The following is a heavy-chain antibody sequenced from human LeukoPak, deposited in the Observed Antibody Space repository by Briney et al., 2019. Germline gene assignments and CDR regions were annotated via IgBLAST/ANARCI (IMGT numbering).Heavy chain of an antibody. V-gene: IGHV3-33*01. CDR1: GFTFSTYG. J-gene: IGHJ4*02. CDR2: IWYDGSNK. CDR3: ARSFSYDTSGCLPGFDY. D-gene: IGHD3-22*01. Sequence: GKSLTLSCAASGFTFSTYGMHWVRQAPGKGLEWVAIIWYDGSNKYYADSVKGRFTISRDSSKNTLFLQMNSLRAEDTAVYYCARSFSYDTSGCLPGFDYWRQGTLVTVSS.